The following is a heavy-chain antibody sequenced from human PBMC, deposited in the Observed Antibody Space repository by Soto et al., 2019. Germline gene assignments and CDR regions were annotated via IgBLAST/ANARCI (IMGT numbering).Heavy chain of an antibody. CDR2: ISSSSSTI. CDR1: GFTFSSYS. CDR3: ARELVVAATENLNWFDP. D-gene: IGHD2-15*01. Sequence: GGSLRLSCAASGFTFSSYSMNWVRQAPGKGLEWVSYISSSSSTIYYADSVKGRFTISRDNAKNSLYLQMNSLRAEDTAVYYCARELVVAATENLNWFDPWGQGTLVTVSS. V-gene: IGHV3-48*01. J-gene: IGHJ5*02.